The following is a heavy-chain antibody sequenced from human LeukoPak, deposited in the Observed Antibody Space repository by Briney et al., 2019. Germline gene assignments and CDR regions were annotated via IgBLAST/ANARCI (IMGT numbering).Heavy chain of an antibody. CDR1: GGTFSSYA. CDR2: IIPIFGTA. J-gene: IGHJ4*02. CDR3: ARVRESYSSGWYLYFDY. D-gene: IGHD6-19*01. V-gene: IGHV1-69*13. Sequence: ASVKVSCKASGGTFSSYAISWVRQAPGQGLEWMGGIIPIFGTANYAQKFQGRVTITADESTSTAYMGLRSLRSDDTAVYYCARVRESYSSGWYLYFDYWGQGSLVTVSS.